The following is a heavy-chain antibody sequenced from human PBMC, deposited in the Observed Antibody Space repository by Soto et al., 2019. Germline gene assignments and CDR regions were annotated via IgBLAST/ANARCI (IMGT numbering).Heavy chain of an antibody. CDR3: ARYSSVRGVAYYYGMDV. V-gene: IGHV1-2*02. Sequence: ASVKVSCKASGYTFTGHYMHWVRQAPGQGLEWMGWINPNSGGTNYAQKFQGRVTTTRDTSISTAYMELSRLRSDDTAVYYCARYSSVRGVAYYYGMDVWGQGTTVTVSS. D-gene: IGHD3-10*02. CDR1: GYTFTGHY. CDR2: INPNSGGT. J-gene: IGHJ6*02.